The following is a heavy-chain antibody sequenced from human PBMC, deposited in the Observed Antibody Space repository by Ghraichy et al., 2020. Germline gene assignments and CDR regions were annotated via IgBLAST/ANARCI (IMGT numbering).Heavy chain of an antibody. Sequence: GGSLRLSCAASGFTFSSYGMHWVRQAPGKGLEWVAVISYDGSNKYYADSVKGRFTISRDNSKNTLYLQMNSLRAEDTAVYYCAKDEGILTGYYLRAYYYYGMDVWGQGTTVTVSS. CDR3: AKDEGILTGYYLRAYYYYGMDV. CDR2: ISYDGSNK. V-gene: IGHV3-30*18. CDR1: GFTFSSYG. J-gene: IGHJ6*02. D-gene: IGHD3-9*01.